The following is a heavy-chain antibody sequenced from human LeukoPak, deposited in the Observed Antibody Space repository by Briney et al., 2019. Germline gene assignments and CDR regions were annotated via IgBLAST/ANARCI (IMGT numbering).Heavy chain of an antibody. CDR2: ISSSSSYI. CDR3: ARDHAFSYYYYYMDV. CDR1: GFTFSSYA. Sequence: GGSLRLSCAASGFTFSSYAMSWVRQAPGKGLEWVSSISSSSSYIYYADSVKGRFTISRDNAKNSLYLQMNSLRAEDTAVYYCARDHAFSYYYYYMDVWGKGTTVTVSS. J-gene: IGHJ6*03. V-gene: IGHV3-21*01. D-gene: IGHD3-3*01.